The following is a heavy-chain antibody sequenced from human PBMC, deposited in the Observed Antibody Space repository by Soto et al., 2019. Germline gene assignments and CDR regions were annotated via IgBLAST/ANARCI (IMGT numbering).Heavy chain of an antibody. V-gene: IGHV3-23*01. CDR2: ISGSGDST. J-gene: IGHJ4*02. Sequence: GGSLRLSCAASGFTFSSYAMSWVRQAPGKGLEWFSGISGSGDSTYYADSVKGRFTISRDNSKNTLYLEMNSLRVEDTAVYYCAADQGMTLTQSMYYWGQGTLVTVSS. D-gene: IGHD2-21*02. CDR3: AADQGMTLTQSMYY. CDR1: GFTFSSYA.